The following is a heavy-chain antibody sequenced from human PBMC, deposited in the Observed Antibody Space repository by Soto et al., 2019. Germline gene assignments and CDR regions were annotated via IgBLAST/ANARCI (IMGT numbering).Heavy chain of an antibody. D-gene: IGHD2-2*01. Sequence: LSLTCTVSGGSISSGDYYWSWIRQPPGKGLEWIGYIYYSGSTYYNPSLKSRVTISVDTSKNQFSLKLSSVTAADTAVYYCARASTWDCSSTSCYLASDYYYGMDVWGQGTTVTVSS. V-gene: IGHV4-30-4*01. CDR3: ARASTWDCSSTSCYLASDYYYGMDV. J-gene: IGHJ6*02. CDR2: IYYSGST. CDR1: GGSISSGDYY.